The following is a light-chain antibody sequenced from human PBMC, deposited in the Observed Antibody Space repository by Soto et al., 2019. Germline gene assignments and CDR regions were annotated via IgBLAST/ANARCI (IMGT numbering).Light chain of an antibody. J-gene: IGLJ2*01. CDR2: GNS. CDR3: QSYDSSSVV. CDR1: SSNIGAGYD. V-gene: IGLV1-40*01. Sequence: QPVLTQPPSVSGAPGQRVTISCTGSSSNIGAGYDVHWYQQLPGTAPKLLIYGNSNRPSGVPDRFSGSKSGTSASLAITGLQAEDEAGYYCQSYDSSSVVFGGGTKLTVL.